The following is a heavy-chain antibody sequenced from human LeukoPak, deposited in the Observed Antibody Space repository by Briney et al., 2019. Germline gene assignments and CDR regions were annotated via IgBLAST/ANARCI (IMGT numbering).Heavy chain of an antibody. CDR3: ARGWRDSSGYYSTPFDY. CDR1: GFTFSSYS. J-gene: IGHJ4*02. V-gene: IGHV3-21*01. D-gene: IGHD3-22*01. CDR2: ISSSSSYI. Sequence: PGGSLRLSCAASGFTFSSYSMNWVRQAPGKGLEWVSSISSSSSYIYYADSVKGRFTISRDNAKNSLYLQMNSLRAEDTAVYYCARGWRDSSGYYSTPFDYWGQGTLVTVSS.